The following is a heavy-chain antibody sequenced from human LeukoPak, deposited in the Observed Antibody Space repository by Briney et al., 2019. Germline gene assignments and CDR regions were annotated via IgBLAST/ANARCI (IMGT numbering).Heavy chain of an antibody. V-gene: IGHV3-21*01. CDR1: GFTFSTYT. D-gene: IGHD2-15*01. J-gene: IGHJ5*02. CDR3: ARGGGYCSGGSCNNWFHP. CDR2: ISSSSSYI. Sequence: NPGGSLRLSCAASGFTFSTYTMNWVRQAPGKGLEWVSSISSSSSYIYYADSVKGRFTISRDNAKNSLYLQMNNLRAEDTAVYYCARGGGYCSGGSCNNWFHPWGQGTLVTVSS.